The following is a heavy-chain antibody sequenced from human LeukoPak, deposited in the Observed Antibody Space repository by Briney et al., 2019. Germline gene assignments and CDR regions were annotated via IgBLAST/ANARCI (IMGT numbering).Heavy chain of an antibody. D-gene: IGHD4-17*01. J-gene: IGHJ4*02. CDR1: GFTFSSYE. V-gene: IGHV3-48*03. CDR2: ISSSGSTI. CDR3: ARVYGDSIDY. Sequence: GGSLRLSCAASGFTFSSYEMNWVRQAPGKGLEWVSYISSSGSTIYYADSVKGRFTISRGNAKNSLYLQMNSLRAEDTAVYYCARVYGDSIDYWGQGTLVTVSS.